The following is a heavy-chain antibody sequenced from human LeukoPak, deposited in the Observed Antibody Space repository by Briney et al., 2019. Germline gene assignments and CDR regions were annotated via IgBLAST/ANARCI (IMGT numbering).Heavy chain of an antibody. CDR1: GYTFTGYY. CDR2: INPNSGGT. CDR3: ARDGGVAGYWGSFDY. D-gene: IGHD3-16*01. Sequence: ASVKVSCKASGYTFTGYYMHWVRQAPGQGLEWMGWINPNSGGTNYAQKFQGRVTMTRDTSISTAYMELSRLRSDDTAVDYCARDGGVAGYWGSFDYWGQGTLVTVSS. V-gene: IGHV1-2*02. J-gene: IGHJ4*02.